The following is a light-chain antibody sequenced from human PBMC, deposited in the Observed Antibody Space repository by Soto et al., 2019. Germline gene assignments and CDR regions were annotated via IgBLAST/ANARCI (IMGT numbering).Light chain of an antibody. V-gene: IGKV1-9*01. Sequence: DIQLTQSPSFLSASVGDRVTITCRASQDISSYVAWYQQKPGQAPKLLIYAASTLQSGVPSRSSGSGSGTKFTLAISSLQPEDFATYYCQQLNSYPLTFGGGTKVDIK. CDR2: AAS. CDR3: QQLNSYPLT. J-gene: IGKJ4*01. CDR1: QDISSY.